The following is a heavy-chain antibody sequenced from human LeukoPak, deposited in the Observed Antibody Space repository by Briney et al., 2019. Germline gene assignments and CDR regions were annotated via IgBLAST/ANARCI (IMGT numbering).Heavy chain of an antibody. Sequence: SETLSLTCAVSGGSISSSNWWSWVRQPPGKGLEWIGEIYHSGSTNYNPSLKSRVTISVDTSKNRFSLKLTSVTAADTAVYYCARELHSGSYYFDYWGQGTLVTVSS. CDR1: GGSISSSNW. V-gene: IGHV4-4*02. CDR3: ARELHSGSYYFDY. D-gene: IGHD1-26*01. CDR2: IYHSGST. J-gene: IGHJ4*02.